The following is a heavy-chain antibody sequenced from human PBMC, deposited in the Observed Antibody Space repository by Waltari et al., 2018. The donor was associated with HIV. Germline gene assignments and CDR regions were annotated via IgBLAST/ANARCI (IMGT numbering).Heavy chain of an antibody. Sequence: QLQLQESGSGLVKPSQTLSLTCAVSGGSISRGGYSWTWIRQPPGKGLEWIGYISQSGTTYYNPSLQSRVTISLDRSKNQFSLKLRSVTAADTAVYYCARDRLSVTTRGGYYYGLDVWGQATTVTVSS. CDR3: ARDRLSVTTRGGYYYGLDV. CDR1: GGSISRGGYS. J-gene: IGHJ6*02. CDR2: ISQSGTT. V-gene: IGHV4-30-2*01. D-gene: IGHD4-17*01.